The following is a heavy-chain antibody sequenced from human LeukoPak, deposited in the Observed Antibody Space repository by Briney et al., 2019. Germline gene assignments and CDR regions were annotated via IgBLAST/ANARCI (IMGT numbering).Heavy chain of an antibody. Sequence: GGSLRLSCAASGFTFRDYYMSWIRQAPGKGLEWVSYISSSGSTIYYADSVKGRFTISRDNAKNSLYLQMNSLRAEDTAVYYCAKATIAAAGSRKYCFDYWGQGTLVTVSS. CDR1: GFTFRDYY. CDR2: ISSSGSTI. J-gene: IGHJ4*02. D-gene: IGHD6-13*01. CDR3: AKATIAAAGSRKYCFDY. V-gene: IGHV3-11*01.